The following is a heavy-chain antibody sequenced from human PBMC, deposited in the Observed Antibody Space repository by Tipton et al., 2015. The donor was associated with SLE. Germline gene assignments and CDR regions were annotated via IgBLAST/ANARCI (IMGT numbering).Heavy chain of an antibody. J-gene: IGHJ3*02. D-gene: IGHD2-2*01. CDR1: GYTFTSYY. V-gene: IGHV1-46*01. CDR2: INPSGGST. Sequence: QVQLVQSGAEVKKPGASVKVSCKASGYTFTSYYMHWVRQAPGQGLEWMGIINPSGGSTSYAQKFQGRVTMTRDTSTSTVYMELSSLRSEDTAVYYCAGVGVVVPAAIGAFDIWGQGTMVTVPS. CDR3: AGVGVVVPAAIGAFDI.